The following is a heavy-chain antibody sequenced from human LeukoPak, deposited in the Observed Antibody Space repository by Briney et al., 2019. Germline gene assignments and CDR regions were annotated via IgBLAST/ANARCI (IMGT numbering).Heavy chain of an antibody. CDR1: GYTFTSYA. CDR3: AREELNWGAESVFDY. CDR2: INTNTGNP. D-gene: IGHD7-27*01. V-gene: IGHV7-4-1*02. Sequence: ASVKVSCKASGYTFTSYAMNWVRQAPGQGLEWMGWINTNTGNPTYAQGFTGRFVFSLDTSVSTAYLQISGLKAEDTAVYYCAREELNWGAESVFDYWGQGTLVTVSS. J-gene: IGHJ4*02.